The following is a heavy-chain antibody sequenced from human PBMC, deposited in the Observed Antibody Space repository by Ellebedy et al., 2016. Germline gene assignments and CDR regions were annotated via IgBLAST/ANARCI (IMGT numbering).Heavy chain of an antibody. Sequence: ASVKVSXXASGYTFTSYYMHWVRQAPGQGLEWMGIINPSGGSTSYAQKFQGRVTMTRDTSTSTVYMELSSLRSEDTAVYYCARGLLATAPYMDVWGKGTTVTVSS. CDR3: ARGLLATAPYMDV. J-gene: IGHJ6*03. V-gene: IGHV1-46*01. D-gene: IGHD5-12*01. CDR2: INPSGGST. CDR1: GYTFTSYY.